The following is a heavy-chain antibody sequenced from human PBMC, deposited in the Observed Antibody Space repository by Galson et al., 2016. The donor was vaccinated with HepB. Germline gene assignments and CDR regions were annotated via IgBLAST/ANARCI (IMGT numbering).Heavy chain of an antibody. D-gene: IGHD1-14*01. CDR1: GFTFSSYA. J-gene: IGHJ2*01. CDR2: ISHSGDSI. V-gene: IGHV3-23*01. Sequence: SLRLSCAVSGFTFSSYAMNWVRQAPGKGLEWVSDISHSGDSIYYADSVKGRFTISRDDSKNTLYLQMNSLRPEDTAVYYCARDRGTTSRNGWFFDVWGRGTLVTVSS. CDR3: ARDRGTTSRNGWFFDV.